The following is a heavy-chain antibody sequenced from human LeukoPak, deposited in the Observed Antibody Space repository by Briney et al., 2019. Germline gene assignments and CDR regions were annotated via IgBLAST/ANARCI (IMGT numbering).Heavy chain of an antibody. Sequence: GGSLSLSCAASGFTFSSYAMSWVRQAPGKGLEWVSAISGSGGSTYYADSVKGRFTISRDNSKNTLYLQMNSLRAEDTAVYYCAKARTNYYYYYGMDVWGKGTTVTVSS. CDR1: GFTFSSYA. CDR3: AKARTNYYYYYGMDV. CDR2: ISGSGGST. J-gene: IGHJ6*04. V-gene: IGHV3-23*01.